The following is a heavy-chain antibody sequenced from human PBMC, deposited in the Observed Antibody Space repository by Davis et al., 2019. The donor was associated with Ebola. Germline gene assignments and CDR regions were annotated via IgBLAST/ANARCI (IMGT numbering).Heavy chain of an antibody. Sequence: PGGSLRLSCAASGFTFSSYSMNWVRQAPGKGLEWVSSISSSSSYLYYAASVKGRFTISRDNSENTVYLQMNSLRAEDTAVYYCAREGVGAENYLTYWGQGTLVTVSS. V-gene: IGHV3-21*01. D-gene: IGHD1-26*01. CDR3: AREGVGAENYLTY. CDR2: ISSSSSYL. J-gene: IGHJ4*02. CDR1: GFTFSSYS.